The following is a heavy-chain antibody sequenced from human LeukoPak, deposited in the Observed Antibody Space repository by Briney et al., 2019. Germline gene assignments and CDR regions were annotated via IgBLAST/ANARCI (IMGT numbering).Heavy chain of an antibody. D-gene: IGHD4-23*01. J-gene: IGHJ3*02. CDR1: GGTFSSYA. Sequence: SVKVSCKASGGTFSSYAISWVRQAPGQGLEWMGGIIPIFGTANYAQKFQGRVTITTDESTSTAYMELSSLRSEDTAVYYCARGSTVVTDDAFDIWGQGTMVTVSS. CDR2: IIPIFGTA. V-gene: IGHV1-69*05. CDR3: ARGSTVVTDDAFDI.